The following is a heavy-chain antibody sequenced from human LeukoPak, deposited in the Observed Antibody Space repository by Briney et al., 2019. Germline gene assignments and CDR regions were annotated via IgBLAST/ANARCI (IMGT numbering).Heavy chain of an antibody. J-gene: IGHJ4*02. V-gene: IGHV3-23*01. CDR1: GFTFTNYD. D-gene: IGHD3-16*01. CDR3: ARRPGGVSAPYDH. Sequence: GGSLRLSCAAPGFTFTNYDMAWVRQAPGKGLERVSAINSGGLTNYAESVRGRFTISRDISKSTLYLQMNSLRAEDTALYYCARRPGGVSAPYDHGGQGTLVSVSS. CDR2: INSGGLT.